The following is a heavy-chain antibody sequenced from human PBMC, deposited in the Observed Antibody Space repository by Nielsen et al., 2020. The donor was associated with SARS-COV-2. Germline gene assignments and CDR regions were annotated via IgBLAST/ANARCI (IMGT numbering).Heavy chain of an antibody. V-gene: IGHV1-46*01. CDR3: ARDLAAAGNPILYYFDY. Sequence: ASVKVSCKASGYTFTNYYMHWVRQAPGQGLEWMGIINPSGGSTSYAQKFQGRVTMTRDTSTSTVYMELSSLRSEDTAVYYCARDLAAAGNPILYYFDYWGQGTLVTVSS. D-gene: IGHD6-13*01. J-gene: IGHJ4*02. CDR2: INPSGGST. CDR1: GYTFTNYY.